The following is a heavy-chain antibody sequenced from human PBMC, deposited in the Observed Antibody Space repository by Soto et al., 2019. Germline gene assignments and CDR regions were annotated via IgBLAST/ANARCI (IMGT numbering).Heavy chain of an antibody. Sequence: GSLSLSYLSLGLPFVPYWMTWVRRPPGKGLEWVANIKPDGSMQNYVDSVKGRFTISRDNAKNSLYLQMNSLRAEDTAIYYCARNPFGDLDYWGQGT. CDR1: GLPFVPYW. V-gene: IGHV3-7*05. J-gene: IGHJ4*02. CDR3: ARNPFGDLDY. D-gene: IGHD2-21*02. CDR2: IKPDGSMQ.